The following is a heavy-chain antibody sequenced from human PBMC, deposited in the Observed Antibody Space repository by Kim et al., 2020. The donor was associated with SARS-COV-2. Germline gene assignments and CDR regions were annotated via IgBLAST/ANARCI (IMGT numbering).Heavy chain of an antibody. D-gene: IGHD3-16*01. J-gene: IGHJ5*02. CDR3: AKDPGYSLGAYYEGS. CDR2: IQRGGAT. V-gene: IGHV3-66*01. CDR1: GLTVSSNY. Sequence: GGSLRLSCSASGLTVSSNYMSWVRQAPGKGLEWVSVIQRGGATYYADSVKGRFTISRDNSKNTLYRQMNSLRVDDTAVYYCAKDPGYSLGAYYEGSWGQRTLVTVSS.